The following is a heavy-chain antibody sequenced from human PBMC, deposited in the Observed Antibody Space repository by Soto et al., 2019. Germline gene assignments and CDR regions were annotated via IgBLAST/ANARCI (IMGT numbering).Heavy chain of an antibody. Sequence: QVQLVESGGGVVQPGRSLRLSCAASGFTFSSYGMHWVRQAPGKGLEWVAVISYDGSNKYYADSVKGRFTISRDNSKNTLYLQMNNLRAEDTALYYCAKPRQITSLLLYYFDYWGQGTLVTVSS. D-gene: IGHD2-15*01. CDR1: GFTFSSYG. CDR3: AKPRQITSLLLYYFDY. J-gene: IGHJ4*02. V-gene: IGHV3-30*18. CDR2: ISYDGSNK.